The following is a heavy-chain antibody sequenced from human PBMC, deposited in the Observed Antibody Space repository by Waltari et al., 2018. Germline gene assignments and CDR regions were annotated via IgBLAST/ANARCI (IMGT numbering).Heavy chain of an antibody. D-gene: IGHD2-2*01. CDR1: GGSISSSSYY. V-gene: IGHV4-39*01. CDR3: ARGDYCSSTSCYPYFDY. Sequence: QLQLQESGPGLVKPSETLSLTCTVSGGSISSSSYYWGWIRQPPGKGLEWIGSIYYSGSTYYNPSRKSRVTISVDTSKNQFSLKLSSVTAADTAVYYCARGDYCSSTSCYPYFDYWGQGTLVTVSS. J-gene: IGHJ4*02. CDR2: IYYSGST.